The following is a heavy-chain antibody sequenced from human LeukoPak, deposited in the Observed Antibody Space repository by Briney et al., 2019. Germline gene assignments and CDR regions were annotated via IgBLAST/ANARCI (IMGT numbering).Heavy chain of an antibody. J-gene: IGHJ4*02. CDR1: GGSFSSYY. CDR3: ARRRLGGLSLFDY. Sequence: SETLSLTCAVYGGSFSSYYWAWIRQPPGKGLEWIGNIYYSGSTYYNPSLKSRVTISVDTSKNQFSLKLSSVTAADTAVYYCARRRLGGLSLFDYWGQGTLVTVSS. D-gene: IGHD3-16*02. V-gene: IGHV4-39*01. CDR2: IYYSGST.